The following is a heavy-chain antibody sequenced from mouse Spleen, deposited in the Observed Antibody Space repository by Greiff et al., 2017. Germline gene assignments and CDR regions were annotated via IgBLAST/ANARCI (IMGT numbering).Heavy chain of an antibody. Sequence: QVQLRQSGPGLVQPSQSLSITCTVSGFSLTSYGVHWVRQSPGKGLEWLGVIWSGGSTDYNAAFISRLSISKDNSKSQVFFKMNSLQADDTAIYYCASTAYDVWGAGTTVTVSS. CDR1: GFSLTSYG. CDR2: IWSGGST. CDR3: ASTAYDV. V-gene: IGHV2-2*01. J-gene: IGHJ1*01. D-gene: IGHD1-2*01.